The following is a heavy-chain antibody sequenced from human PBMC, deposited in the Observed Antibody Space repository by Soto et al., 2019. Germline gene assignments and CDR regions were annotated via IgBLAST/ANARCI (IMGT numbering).Heavy chain of an antibody. CDR3: AKGIARVPSGANDD. CDR2: ISGSGGST. D-gene: IGHD6-13*01. Sequence: PGGSLRLSCAASGFTFSSYAMSWVRQAPGKGLEWVSAISGSGGSTYYADSVKGRFTISRDNSKNTLYLQMNSLRAEDTAVYYCAKGIARVPSGANDDRGQGIRVTVSS. V-gene: IGHV3-23*01. J-gene: IGHJ4*02. CDR1: GFTFSSYA.